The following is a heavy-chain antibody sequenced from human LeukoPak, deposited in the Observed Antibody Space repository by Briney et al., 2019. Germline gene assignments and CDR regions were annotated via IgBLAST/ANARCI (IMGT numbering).Heavy chain of an antibody. J-gene: IGHJ5*02. CDR2: MYHSGST. D-gene: IGHD3-22*01. Sequence: PSETLSLTCTVSGGSISSSSYYWGWIRQPPGKGLEWIGSMYHSGSTNYNPSLKSRVTISVDTSKNQFSLKLSSVTAADTAVYYCVRGPGGTHYYDSRGLWNWFDPWGQGTLVTVSS. CDR1: GGSISSSSYY. V-gene: IGHV4-39*07. CDR3: VRGPGGTHYYDSRGLWNWFDP.